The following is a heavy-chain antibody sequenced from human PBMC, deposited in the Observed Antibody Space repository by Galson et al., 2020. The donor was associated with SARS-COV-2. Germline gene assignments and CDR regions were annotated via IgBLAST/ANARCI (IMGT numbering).Heavy chain of an antibody. Sequence: GESLKISCAASGFTTNLYAMHWVRQAPGKGLEWVAVIIYDGSYEYYGDSVKGRFTISKDNSKNTVYLQMNSLRDEDTAVYFCAREHSLGREVVAAAKWGQGTLVTVSS. V-gene: IGHV3-30*03. CDR1: GFTTNLYA. CDR3: AREHSLGREVVAAAK. D-gene: IGHD2-15*01. J-gene: IGHJ1*01. CDR2: IIYDGSYE.